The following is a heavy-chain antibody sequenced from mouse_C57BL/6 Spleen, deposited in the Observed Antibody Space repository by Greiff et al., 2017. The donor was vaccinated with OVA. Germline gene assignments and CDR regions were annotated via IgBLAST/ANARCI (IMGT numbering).Heavy chain of an antibody. V-gene: IGHV5-6*01. Sequence: EVKLVESGGDLVKPGGSLKLSCAASGFTFSSYGMSWVRQTPDKRLEWVATISSGGSYTYYPDSVKGRFTISRDNAKNTLYLQMSSLKSEDTAMYYCARHLVATWWYFDVWGTGTTVTVSS. CDR2: ISSGGSYT. CDR1: GFTFSSYG. D-gene: IGHD1-1*01. J-gene: IGHJ1*03. CDR3: ARHLVATWWYFDV.